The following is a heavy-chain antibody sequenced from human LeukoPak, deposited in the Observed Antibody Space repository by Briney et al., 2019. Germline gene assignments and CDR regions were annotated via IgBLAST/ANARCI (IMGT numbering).Heavy chain of an antibody. CDR3: ARAKKRSGRSRNFYLDV. D-gene: IGHD1-26*01. J-gene: IGHJ6*03. CDR1: DDPINSGVYY. V-gene: IGHV4-61*09. CDR2: IYTSGTTT. Sequence: SETLSLTCTVSDDPINSGVYYWNWIRQPAGKGLEWIGHIYTSGTTTNSNLSLKSRVAISLDTSKNLFSLKLSSVTAADTAVYYCARAKKRSGRSRNFYLDVWGKGTTVTVSS.